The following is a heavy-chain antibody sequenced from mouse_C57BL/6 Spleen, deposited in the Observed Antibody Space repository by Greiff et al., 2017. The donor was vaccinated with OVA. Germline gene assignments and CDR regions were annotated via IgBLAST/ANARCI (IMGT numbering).Heavy chain of an antibody. CDR1: GFSFNTYA. CDR2: IRSKSNNYAT. Sequence: EVKLVESGGGLVQPKGSLKLSCAASGFSFNTYAMNWVRQAPGKGLEWVARIRSKSNNYATYYADSVKDRFTISRDDSESMLYLQMNNLKTEDTAMYDCVRRNYDYLYAMDYWGQGTSVTVSS. J-gene: IGHJ4*01. V-gene: IGHV10-1*01. CDR3: VRRNYDYLYAMDY. D-gene: IGHD2-4*01.